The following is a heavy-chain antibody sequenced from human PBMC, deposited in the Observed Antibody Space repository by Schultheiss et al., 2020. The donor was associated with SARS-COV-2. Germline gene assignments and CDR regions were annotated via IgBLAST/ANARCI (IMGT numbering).Heavy chain of an antibody. J-gene: IGHJ4*02. Sequence: SQTLSLTCSVSGGSISIYSYYWGWIRQPPGKGLEWIGEINHSGSTNYNPSLKSRVTISVDTSKNQFSLMLTSVTAADTAVYFCARRYYGGTYFDYWGQGTLVTVSS. D-gene: IGHD4-23*01. CDR2: INHSGST. CDR1: GGSISIYSYY. CDR3: ARRYYGGTYFDY. V-gene: IGHV4-39*07.